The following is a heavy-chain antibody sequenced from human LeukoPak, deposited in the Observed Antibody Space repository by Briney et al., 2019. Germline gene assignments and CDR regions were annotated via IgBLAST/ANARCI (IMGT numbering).Heavy chain of an antibody. D-gene: IGHD2-15*01. CDR1: GFTFSPYS. CDR3: AKDQLNRFCGGGSCSVTHDY. J-gene: IGHJ4*02. Sequence: GGSLRLSCVVSGFTFSPYSMNWVRQAPGKGLEWVAYISGRTSTIYYADSVYGRFTISRDNSKNTLYLQMNSLRAEDTAVYYCAKDQLNRFCGGGSCSVTHDYWGQGTLVTVSS. V-gene: IGHV3-48*01. CDR2: ISGRTSTI.